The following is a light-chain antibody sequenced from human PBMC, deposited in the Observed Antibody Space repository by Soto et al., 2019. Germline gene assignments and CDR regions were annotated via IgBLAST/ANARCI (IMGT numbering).Light chain of an antibody. CDR3: QQYGSSPSWT. CDR1: QSVSSY. Sequence: EVVLTQSPATLSLSPGERATLSCRASQSVSSYLAWYQQKPGQAPRLLIYGASRRATGIPDRFSGSGSGTDFTLTISRLEPEDFAVYYCQQYGSSPSWTFGQGTKVDIK. CDR2: GAS. J-gene: IGKJ1*01. V-gene: IGKV3-20*01.